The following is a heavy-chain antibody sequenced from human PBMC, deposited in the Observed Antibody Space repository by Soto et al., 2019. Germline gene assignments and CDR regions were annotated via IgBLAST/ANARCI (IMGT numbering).Heavy chain of an antibody. Sequence: PSETLSLTCTVSGGSTYSDHRWSWVRQSPGKGLEWIGEIFRSGYTNYSPSLTGRVTMSIDKSKNQFSLTLTSATAADTAIYFCARDYAGNSGHYDFWGRGTQVTVSS. CDR3: ARDYAGNSGHYDF. V-gene: IGHV4-4*02. J-gene: IGHJ4*02. CDR1: GGSTYSDHR. CDR2: IFRSGYT. D-gene: IGHD3-22*01.